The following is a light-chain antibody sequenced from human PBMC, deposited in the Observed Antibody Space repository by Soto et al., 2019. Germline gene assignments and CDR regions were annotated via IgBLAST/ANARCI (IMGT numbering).Light chain of an antibody. Sequence: IVLTQSPATLSLSQGERATLSCRASLSVSSYLARYQQKPAQAPRLLISAASARATGIPDRFSGSGSGTEFTLAISSLDPEDFAVYYCQQYGSSGTFGQGTKVDIK. CDR1: LSVSSY. V-gene: IGKV3-20*01. J-gene: IGKJ1*01. CDR3: QQYGSSGT. CDR2: AAS.